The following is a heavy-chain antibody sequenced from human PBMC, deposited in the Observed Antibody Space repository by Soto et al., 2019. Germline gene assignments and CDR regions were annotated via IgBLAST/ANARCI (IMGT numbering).Heavy chain of an antibody. CDR2: IYYSGST. J-gene: IGHJ4*02. CDR1: GGSISSGDYY. Sequence: PSETLSLTCTVSGGSISSGDYYWSWIRQPPGKGLEWIGYIYYSGSTYYNPSLKSRVTISVDTSKNQFSLKLSSVTAADTAVYYCARRYYDILTGYSYYFDYWGQGTLVTVSS. D-gene: IGHD3-9*01. V-gene: IGHV4-30-4*01. CDR3: ARRYYDILTGYSYYFDY.